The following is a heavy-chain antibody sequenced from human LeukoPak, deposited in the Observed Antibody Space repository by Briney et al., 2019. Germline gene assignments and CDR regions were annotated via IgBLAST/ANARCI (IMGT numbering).Heavy chain of an antibody. CDR2: IKQDGSEK. Sequence: GRSLRLSCAASGFTFSSYWMSWVRQAPGKGLEWVANIKQDGSEKYYVDSVKGRFTISRDNAKNSLYLQMNSLRAEDTAVYYCARESTTPYDFWSGYPLYYFDYWGQGTLVTVSS. V-gene: IGHV3-7*01. J-gene: IGHJ4*02. D-gene: IGHD3-3*01. CDR3: ARESTTPYDFWSGYPLYYFDY. CDR1: GFTFSSYW.